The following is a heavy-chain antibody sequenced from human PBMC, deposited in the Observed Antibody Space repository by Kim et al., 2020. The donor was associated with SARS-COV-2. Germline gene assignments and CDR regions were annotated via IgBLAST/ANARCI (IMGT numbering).Heavy chain of an antibody. CDR3: ARRGGDY. D-gene: IGHD3-16*01. V-gene: IGHV4-30-4*01. CDR2: YRGST. J-gene: IGHJ4*02. Sequence: YRGSTYYNPSLKSRVTISVDTSKNRFSLKLSSVTAADTAVYYCARRGGDYWGQGTLVTVSS.